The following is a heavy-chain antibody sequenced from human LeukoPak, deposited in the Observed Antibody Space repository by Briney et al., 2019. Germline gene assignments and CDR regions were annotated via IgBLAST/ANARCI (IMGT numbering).Heavy chain of an antibody. CDR2: IHWNSGST. Sequence: GGSLRLSCVASGFTFDDYGISWVRQAPGKGLEWVSRIHWNSGSTRYVDSVKGRFTVSRDNAKNSLYLQMNSLRAEDTAVYYCARDKWLRLGPVGDDYWGQGTLVTVSS. CDR1: GFTFDDYG. D-gene: IGHD5-12*01. CDR3: ARDKWLRLGPVGDDY. V-gene: IGHV3-20*04. J-gene: IGHJ4*02.